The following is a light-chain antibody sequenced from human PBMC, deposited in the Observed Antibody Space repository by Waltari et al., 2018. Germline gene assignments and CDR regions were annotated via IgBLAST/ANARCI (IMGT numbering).Light chain of an antibody. CDR1: QGISNH. J-gene: IGKJ1*01. CDR3: QVYNTAPWT. Sequence: DIRMTQSPSSLSASVGDRVTITCRASQGISNHLAWYQQKPGKGPKLLIYAASTLQSGGPSRFSGSGSGTDFTLTISGLEPEDVATYYCQVYNTAPWTFGQGTKVEI. V-gene: IGKV1-27*01. CDR2: AAS.